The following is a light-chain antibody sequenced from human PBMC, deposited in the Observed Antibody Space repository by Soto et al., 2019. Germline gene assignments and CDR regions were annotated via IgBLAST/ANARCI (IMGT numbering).Light chain of an antibody. CDR2: EVS. Sequence: QSALTQPASASGSPGQSTTISCTGTSSDVGGYRYVSWYQQHPGKAPKLMIYEVSNRPSGVSNRFSGSKSGNTASLTISGLQAEDEADYYCSSYRSGSTYVFGTGTKVTVL. V-gene: IGLV2-14*01. CDR3: SSYRSGSTYV. J-gene: IGLJ1*01. CDR1: SSDVGGYRY.